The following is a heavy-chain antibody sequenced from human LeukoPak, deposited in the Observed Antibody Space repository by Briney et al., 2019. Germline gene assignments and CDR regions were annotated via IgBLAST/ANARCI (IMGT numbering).Heavy chain of an antibody. D-gene: IGHD6-6*01. CDR1: GYTFTGYY. J-gene: IGHJ4*02. V-gene: IGHV1-2*02. CDR3: ARVGIAARLLSY. CDR2: INPSSGGT. Sequence: ASVKVSCKASGYTFTGYYMHWVRQAPGQGLEWMGWINPSSGGTNYAQKFQGRVTITRNTSISTAYMELSSLRSEDTAVYYCARVGIAARLLSYWGQGTLVTVSS.